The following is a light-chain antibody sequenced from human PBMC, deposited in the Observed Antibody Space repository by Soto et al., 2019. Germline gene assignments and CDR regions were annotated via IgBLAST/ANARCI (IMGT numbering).Light chain of an antibody. CDR1: QSVGNY. V-gene: IGKV3-11*01. CDR3: QQRADWPIT. CDR2: DSS. Sequence: EIVLTQSPATLSLSPGERATLSCRASQSVGNYLAWYQQKPGQAPRLLIYDSSSRAAGIPARFTGSGSGTDFTLTISSLEPADFALYYFQQRADWPITFGPGTKVDI. J-gene: IGKJ3*01.